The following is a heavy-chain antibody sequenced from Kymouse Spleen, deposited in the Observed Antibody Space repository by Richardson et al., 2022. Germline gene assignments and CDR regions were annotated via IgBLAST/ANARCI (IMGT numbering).Heavy chain of an antibody. CDR2: IWYDGSNK. J-gene: IGHJ4*02. CDR3: ARDRGTMVRGPWGY. D-gene: IGHD3-10*01. CDR1: GFTFSSYG. V-gene: IGHV3-33*01. Sequence: QVQLVESGGGVVQPGRSLRLSCAASGFTFSSYGMHWVRQAPGKGLEWVAVIWYDGSNKYYADSVKGRFTISRDNSKNTLYLQMNSLRAEDTAVYYCARDRGTMVRGPWGYWGQGTLVTVSS.